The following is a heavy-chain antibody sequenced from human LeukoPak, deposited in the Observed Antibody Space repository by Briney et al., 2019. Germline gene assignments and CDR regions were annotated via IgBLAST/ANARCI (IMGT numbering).Heavy chain of an antibody. CDR3: AKYSWGAVAAPFDY. V-gene: IGHV3-23*01. D-gene: IGHD6-19*01. J-gene: IGHJ4*02. CDR2: ISGSGGST. Sequence: GGSLRLSCAASGFTFSTYAMSWVRQAPGKGLKWVSGISGSGGSTYYADSVKGRFTISRDNSKNTLYLQMNSLRAEDTAVYYCAKYSWGAVAAPFDYWGQGTLVTVSS. CDR1: GFTFSTYA.